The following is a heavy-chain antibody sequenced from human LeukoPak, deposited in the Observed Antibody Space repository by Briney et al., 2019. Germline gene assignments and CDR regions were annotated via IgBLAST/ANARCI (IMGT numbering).Heavy chain of an antibody. D-gene: IGHD6-13*01. CDR3: ARDRSSSWALDY. Sequence: GGSLRLSCVASGFTFSSHGMHWVRQAPGKGLEWVAIISYDGSNKYFADSVKGRFTISRDSSKNTLYLQKNSLRAEDTAVYYCARDRSSSWALDYWGQGTLVTVSS. J-gene: IGHJ4*02. CDR1: GFTFSSHG. CDR2: ISYDGSNK. V-gene: IGHV3-30*03.